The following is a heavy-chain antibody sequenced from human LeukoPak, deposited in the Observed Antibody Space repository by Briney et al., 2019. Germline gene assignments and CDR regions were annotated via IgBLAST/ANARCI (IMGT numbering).Heavy chain of an antibody. D-gene: IGHD1-26*01. CDR1: GFTFRTYA. CDR3: AKDAPFGSYFDY. Sequence: GGSLRLSCAASGFTFRTYAMSWVRHAPGKGGEWVSAISGRGGSTYYADSVKGRFTISRDNSKNTLYLQMNSLRAEDTAVYYCAKDAPFGSYFDYWGQGTLLTVSS. CDR2: ISGRGGST. J-gene: IGHJ4*02. V-gene: IGHV3-23*01.